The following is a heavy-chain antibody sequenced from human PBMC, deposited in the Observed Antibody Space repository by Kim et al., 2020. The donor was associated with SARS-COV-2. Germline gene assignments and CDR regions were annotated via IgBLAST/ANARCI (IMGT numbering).Heavy chain of an antibody. V-gene: IGHV3-66*01. CDR1: GFTVSSNY. D-gene: IGHD3-10*01. CDR3: ARDRAGPHRGGLITMVRGVIIGFAY. Sequence: GGSLRLSCAASGFTVSSNYMSWVRQAPGKGLEWVSVIYSGGSTYYADSVKGRFTISRDNSKNTLYLQMNSLRAEDTAVYYCARDRAGPHRGGLITMVRGVIIGFAYWGQGTLVTVSS. J-gene: IGHJ4*02. CDR2: IYSGGST.